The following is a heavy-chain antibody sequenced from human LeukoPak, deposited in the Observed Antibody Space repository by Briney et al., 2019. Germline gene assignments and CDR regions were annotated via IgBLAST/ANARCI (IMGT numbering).Heavy chain of an antibody. Sequence: GGSLRLSCAASGYNFNTYTMNWVRQAPGKRLEWVSSISSDSSYIYYADAVHGRFTVSRDNAKYSLYLQMNSLRAEDTAVYYCVRGSYGAYDYWGQGSLVTVSS. CDR1: GYNFNTYT. J-gene: IGHJ4*02. D-gene: IGHD4-17*01. CDR3: VRGSYGAYDY. V-gene: IGHV3-21*01. CDR2: ISSDSSYI.